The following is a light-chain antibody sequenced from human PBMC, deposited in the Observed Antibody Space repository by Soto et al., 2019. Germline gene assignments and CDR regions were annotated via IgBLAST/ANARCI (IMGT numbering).Light chain of an antibody. J-gene: IGLJ3*02. CDR1: SRDVGAYNY. CDR2: EVT. Sequence: QSVLTQPPSASGSPGQSVTISCTGTSRDVGAYNYVSWYQQHAGKAPKLVIYEVTKRPSGVPDRCSGSKSANTASLTVSGLQAEDEADYYCSSFASSNTWVFGGGTKLTVL. CDR3: SSFASSNTWV. V-gene: IGLV2-8*01.